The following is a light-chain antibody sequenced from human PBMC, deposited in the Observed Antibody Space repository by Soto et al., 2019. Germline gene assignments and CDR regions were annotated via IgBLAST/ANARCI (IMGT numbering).Light chain of an antibody. V-gene: IGKV3-15*01. CDR3: QQYNNWPPGRT. CDR1: QSVSSSY. Sequence: EIVLTQSPGTLSLSPGERATLSCRASQSVSSSYLAWYQQKPGQAPRLLIYGASTRATGVPARFSGSGSGTEFTLTISNLQSEDSALYYCQQYNNWPPGRTFGQGTKVDIK. CDR2: GAS. J-gene: IGKJ1*01.